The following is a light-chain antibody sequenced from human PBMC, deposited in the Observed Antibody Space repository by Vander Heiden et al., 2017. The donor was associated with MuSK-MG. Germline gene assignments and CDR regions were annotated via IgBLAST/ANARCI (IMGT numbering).Light chain of an antibody. Sequence: QSVLTQPPSASGTPGQRVTISCSGSTSNIGSNTVHWYQQLPGTAPKLLIYTSDQRPSGVPGRFSGSRYGTSASLAISGLQSEDEGDYYCGAWDDRLHAWVFGGGTTLTVL. CDR2: TSD. CDR1: TSNIGSNT. V-gene: IGLV1-44*01. J-gene: IGLJ3*02. CDR3: GAWDDRLHAWV.